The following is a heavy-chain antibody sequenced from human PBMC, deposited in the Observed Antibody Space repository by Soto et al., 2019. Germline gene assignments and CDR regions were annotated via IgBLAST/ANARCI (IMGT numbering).Heavy chain of an antibody. V-gene: IGHV3-7*04. CDR3: ARETWWRFDY. D-gene: IGHD2-15*01. J-gene: IGHJ4*02. Sequence: EVQLVESGGGVVQPGGSLRRSCAASGLPFSSHYMRWIRQAPGRGLEWVVKINPDGRDEQYADSVRGRFTVSRDNTKNLVFLQMKGLRVEDTAVYYCARETWWRFDYWGQGNLVTVSS. CDR2: INPDGRDE. CDR1: GLPFSSHY.